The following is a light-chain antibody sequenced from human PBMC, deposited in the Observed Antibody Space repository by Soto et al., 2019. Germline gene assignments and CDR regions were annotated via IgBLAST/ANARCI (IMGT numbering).Light chain of an antibody. V-gene: IGKV3-20*01. CDR3: QHYASPPRMYT. CDR1: QTVTADY. J-gene: IGKJ2*01. CDR2: GAS. Sequence: VVLTQSPDTLSLSPGDRATLSCTTNQTVTADYLAWYQQKPGQPPRLLIYGASNRAAGVPDRFSGSESGTDFTLTINRLEPEDFALYYCQHYASPPRMYTFGQGTKLEIK.